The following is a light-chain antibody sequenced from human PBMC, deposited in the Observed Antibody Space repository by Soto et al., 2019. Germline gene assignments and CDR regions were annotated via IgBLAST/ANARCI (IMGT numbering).Light chain of an antibody. CDR1: SSDVGGYNY. CDR3: SSYTSTSTYV. J-gene: IGLJ1*01. CDR2: DVT. Sequence: QSLLTQPASMSGSPGQSITISCPGTSSDVGGYNYDSWYQQHPGKAPKLMIYDVTYRPSGVSNRFSGSKSGTTASLTLSGLQAEDEADYYCSSYTSTSTYVFGTGTKVTVL. V-gene: IGLV2-14*01.